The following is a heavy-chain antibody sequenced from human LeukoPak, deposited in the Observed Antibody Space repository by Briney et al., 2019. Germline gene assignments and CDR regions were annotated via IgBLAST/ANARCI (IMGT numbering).Heavy chain of an antibody. CDR1: GGSISSSNW. V-gene: IGHV4-4*02. D-gene: IGHD3-10*01. Sequence: SETLSLTCAVSGGSISSSNWWRWVRQPPGKGLEWNGEIYHSGSTNYNPSLKSRVTISVDKSKNQFSLKLSSVTAADTAVYSCATMMYGSGNYYNSDYWGQGTLVTVSS. CDR3: ATMMYGSGNYYNSDY. CDR2: IYHSGST. J-gene: IGHJ4*02.